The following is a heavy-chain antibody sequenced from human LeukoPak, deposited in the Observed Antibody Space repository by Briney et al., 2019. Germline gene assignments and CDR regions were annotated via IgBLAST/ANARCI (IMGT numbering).Heavy chain of an antibody. CDR2: ISSSSSTI. CDR3: ANFGGGPIISAAAPFDY. V-gene: IGHV3-48*01. Sequence: PGGSLRLSCAASGFTFSSYSMNWVRQAPGKGLEWVSYISSSSSTIYYADSVKGRFTISRDNAKNSLYLQMNSLRAEDTAVYYCANFGGGPIISAAAPFDYWGQGTLVTVSS. D-gene: IGHD6-13*01. J-gene: IGHJ4*02. CDR1: GFTFSSYS.